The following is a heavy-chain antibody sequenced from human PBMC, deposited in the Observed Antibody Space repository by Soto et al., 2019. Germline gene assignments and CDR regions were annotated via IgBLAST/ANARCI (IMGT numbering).Heavy chain of an antibody. CDR1: GFTFSSYS. CDR2: ISSSSSTI. J-gene: IGHJ3*02. V-gene: IGHV3-48*02. Sequence: GGSLRLSCAASGFTFSSYSMNWVRQAPGKGLEWVSYISSSSSTIYYADSVKGRFTISRDNAKNSLFLQMNSLRDEDTAVYYCASPEYYYDSSGYLADAFDIWGQGTMVTVSS. D-gene: IGHD3-22*01. CDR3: ASPEYYYDSSGYLADAFDI.